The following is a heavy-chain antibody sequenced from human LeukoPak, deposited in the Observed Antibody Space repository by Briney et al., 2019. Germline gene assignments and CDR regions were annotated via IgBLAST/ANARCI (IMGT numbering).Heavy chain of an antibody. Sequence: GGSLRLSFAASGFSFSSYAMSWVRQAPGKGLEWVSAISGSGGSAYYADSVKGRFTISRDNSENTLYLQMNSLRAEDTAVYYCAKDIVVVTAGSNAFDIWGQGTMVTVSS. CDR3: AKDIVVVTAGSNAFDI. D-gene: IGHD2-21*02. V-gene: IGHV3-23*01. CDR1: GFSFSSYA. J-gene: IGHJ3*02. CDR2: ISGSGGSA.